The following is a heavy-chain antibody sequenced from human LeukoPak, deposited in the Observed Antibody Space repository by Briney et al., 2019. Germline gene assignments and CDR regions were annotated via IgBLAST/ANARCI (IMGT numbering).Heavy chain of an antibody. D-gene: IGHD2-2*01. J-gene: IGHJ5*02. CDR2: INHSGST. Sequence: PSETLSLTCAVYGGSFSGYYWSWIRQPPGKGLEWIGEINHSGSTNYNPSLKSRVTISVDTSKNQFSLKLSSVTAADTAVYYCTRKVPPAASPRLGGWFGPWGQGTLVPVSS. CDR3: TRKVPPAASPRLGGWFGP. CDR1: GGSFSGYY. V-gene: IGHV4-34*01.